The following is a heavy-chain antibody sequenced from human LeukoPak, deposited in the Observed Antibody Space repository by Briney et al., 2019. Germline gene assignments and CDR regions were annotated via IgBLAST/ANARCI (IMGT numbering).Heavy chain of an antibody. D-gene: IGHD4-23*01. CDR1: GGSISSGGYY. CDR2: IYYSGST. CDR3: ARDGGYGGNSGPFDY. V-gene: IGHV4-31*03. Sequence: SQTLSLTCTVSGGSISSGGYYWSWIRQHPGKGLEWIGYIYYSGSTYYNPSLKSRVTISVDTSKNQFSLKLSSVTAADTAVYYCARDGGYGGNSGPFDYWGQGTLVTVSS. J-gene: IGHJ4*02.